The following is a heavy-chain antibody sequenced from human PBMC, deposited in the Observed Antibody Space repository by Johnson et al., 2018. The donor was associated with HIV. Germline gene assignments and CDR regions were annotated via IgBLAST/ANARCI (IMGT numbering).Heavy chain of an antibody. CDR3: VKGIDSSSWYAFDI. CDR2: ISYDGSNK. CDR1: GFTFNSYA. J-gene: IGHJ3*02. V-gene: IGHV3-30*04. Sequence: QVQLVESGGGVVQPGRSLRLSCGASGFTFNSYAIHWVRQAPGKGLEWVGVISYDGSNKYYADSVKGRFTISRDNSKNTLYLQMNSLRAEDTAVYYCVKGIDSSSWYAFDIWGQGTMVTVSS. D-gene: IGHD6-13*01.